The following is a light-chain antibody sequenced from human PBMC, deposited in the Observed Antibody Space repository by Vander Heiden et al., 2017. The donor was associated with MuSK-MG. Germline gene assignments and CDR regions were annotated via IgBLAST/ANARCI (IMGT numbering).Light chain of an antibody. CDR3: QQSYSIPLT. CDR2: AAS. J-gene: IGKJ4*01. Sequence: DFQMTQSPSSLSASVGDRVTITCRASQSIDSYLNWYLQKPGKAPKLLIYAASSLQSGVPSRFSGSGSGTDFTLTISSLQPEDFATYYCQQSYSIPLTFGGGTKVEIK. CDR1: QSIDSY. V-gene: IGKV1-39*01.